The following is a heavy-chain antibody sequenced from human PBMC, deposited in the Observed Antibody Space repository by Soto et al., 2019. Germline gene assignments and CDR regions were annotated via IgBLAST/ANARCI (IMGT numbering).Heavy chain of an antibody. J-gene: IGHJ5*02. CDR3: ARQSYDFWSGYYFPPPGLFDP. D-gene: IGHD3-3*01. V-gene: IGHV4-39*01. CDR1: GGSISSSSYY. CDR2: IYYSGST. Sequence: PSETLPLTCTVSGGSISSSSYYWGWIRQPPGKGLEWIGSIYYSGSTYYNPSLKSRVTISVDTSKNQFSLKLSSVTAADTAVYYCARQSYDFWSGYYFPPPGLFDPWGQGTLVTVSS.